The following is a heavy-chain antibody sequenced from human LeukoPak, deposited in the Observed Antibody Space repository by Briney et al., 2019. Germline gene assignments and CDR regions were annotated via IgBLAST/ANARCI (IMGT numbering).Heavy chain of an antibody. CDR2: IIPIFGTA. CDR1: GGTFSSYA. V-gene: IGHV1-69*06. J-gene: IGHJ4*02. D-gene: IGHD6-19*01. CDR3: ARGYSSGWYEGHFDY. Sequence: GASVKVSCKASGGTFSSYAISSVRQAPGQGLEWMGGIIPIFGTANYAQKFQGRVTITADKSTSTAYMELSSLRSEDTAVYYCARGYSSGWYEGHFDYWGQGTLVTVSS.